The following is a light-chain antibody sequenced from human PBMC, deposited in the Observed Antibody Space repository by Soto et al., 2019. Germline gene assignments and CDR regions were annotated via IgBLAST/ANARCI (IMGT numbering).Light chain of an antibody. Sequence: DIQMTPSPSSLSASVGDRVTITCRASQGIVRYLNWYQQKPGKAPKLLIYAASSLQSGVPSRFSGSGSGTDFTLTISSLQPEDFATYYCQQANSFPLTFGPGTKVDIK. J-gene: IGKJ3*01. CDR1: QGIVRY. V-gene: IGKV1-39*01. CDR3: QQANSFPLT. CDR2: AAS.